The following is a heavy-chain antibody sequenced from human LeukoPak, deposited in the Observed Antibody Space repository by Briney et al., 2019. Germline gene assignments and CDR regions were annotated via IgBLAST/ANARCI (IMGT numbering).Heavy chain of an antibody. CDR2: IIPIFGTA. V-gene: IGHV1-69*13. D-gene: IGHD2-21*02. CDR1: GGTFSSYA. Sequence: ASVTVSCTASGGTFSSYAISWVRQAPGQGLEWMGGIIPIFGTANYAQKFQGRVTITADESTSTAYMELSSLRSEDTAVYYCARGPAYCGGDCYSYFDYWGQGTLVTVSS. CDR3: ARGPAYCGGDCYSYFDY. J-gene: IGHJ4*02.